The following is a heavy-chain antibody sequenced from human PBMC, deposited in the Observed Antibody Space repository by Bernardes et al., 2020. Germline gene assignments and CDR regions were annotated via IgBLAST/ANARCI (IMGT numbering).Heavy chain of an antibody. D-gene: IGHD3-3*01. CDR3: ARDGGDFWSGQRYYYYYGMDG. J-gene: IGHJ6*02. V-gene: IGHV3-48*01. CDR2: ISSSSSTI. CDR1: GFTFSSYS. Sequence: GGSLRLSCAASGFTFSSYSMNWVRQAPGKGLEWVSYISSSSSTIYYADSVKGRFTISRDNAKNSLYLQMNSLRAEDTAVYYCARDGGDFWSGQRYYYYYGMDGWGQGTTVTIAS.